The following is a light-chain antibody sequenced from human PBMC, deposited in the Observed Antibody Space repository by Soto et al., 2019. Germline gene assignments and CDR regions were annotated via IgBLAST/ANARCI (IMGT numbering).Light chain of an antibody. V-gene: IGLV6-57*04. CDR1: SGSIASNY. CDR3: QSYDSSNPVV. Sequence: NFMLTQPHSVSESPGKTVTISCTRSSGSIASNYVQWYQQRPGSAPTTVIYDDNQRPSGVPDRFSGSIDSSYNSASLTISGLKTEDAADYYCQSYDSSNPVVFGGGTKRTVL. CDR2: DDN. J-gene: IGLJ2*01.